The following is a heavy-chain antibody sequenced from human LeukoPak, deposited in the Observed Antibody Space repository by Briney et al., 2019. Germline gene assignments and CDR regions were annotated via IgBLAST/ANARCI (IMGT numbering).Heavy chain of an antibody. CDR2: ISYDGSNK. CDR3: AKSGYQLLAGNWFDP. V-gene: IGHV3-30*18. J-gene: IGHJ5*02. Sequence: GGSLRLSCAASGFTFSTYGTHWVRQAPGKGLEWVAVISYDGSNKNYADSVKGRFTISRDNSRNTLDLQMNSLRPEDTAVYYCAKSGYQLLAGNWFDPWGQGTLVTVSS. CDR1: GFTFSTYG. D-gene: IGHD2-2*01.